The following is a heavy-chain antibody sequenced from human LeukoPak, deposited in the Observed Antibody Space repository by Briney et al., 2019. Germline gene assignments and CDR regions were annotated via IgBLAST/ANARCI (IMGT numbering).Heavy chain of an antibody. V-gene: IGHV3-48*03. J-gene: IGHJ3*02. Sequence: PGGSLRHSCAASGFTFSSYEMNWVRQAPGKGLEWVSYISSSGSTIYYADSVKGRFTISRDNAKNSLYLQMNSLRAEDTAVYYCARDLGSGWYRAFDIWGQGTMVTVSS. D-gene: IGHD6-19*01. CDR1: GFTFSSYE. CDR2: ISSSGSTI. CDR3: ARDLGSGWYRAFDI.